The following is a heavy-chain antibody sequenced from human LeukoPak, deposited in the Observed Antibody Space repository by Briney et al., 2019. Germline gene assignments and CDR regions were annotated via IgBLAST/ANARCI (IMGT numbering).Heavy chain of an antibody. J-gene: IGHJ4*02. CDR3: ARVIYSYGFHFDY. V-gene: IGHV4-34*01. D-gene: IGHD5-18*01. Sequence: SETLSLTCAVYGGSFSGYYWSWIRQPPGKGLEWIGEINHSGSTNYTPSLKSRVTISVDTSKNQFSLKLSSVTAADTAVYYCARVIYSYGFHFDYWGQGTLVTVSS. CDR2: INHSGST. CDR1: GGSFSGYY.